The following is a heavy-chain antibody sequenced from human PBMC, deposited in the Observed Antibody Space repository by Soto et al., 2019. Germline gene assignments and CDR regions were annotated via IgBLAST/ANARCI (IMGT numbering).Heavy chain of an antibody. CDR2: MNPSTGNS. V-gene: IGHV1-8*01. D-gene: IGHD1-1*01. Sequence: QVQLVQSGAEVRKPGASVKVSCAASGYTFTSYAISRVRQATGQALEWMGWMNPSTGNSGYAQKFQGRVTMTSDTSISTAHMELSSLRSEDTAVYYCARRAETNGWNGFGADKYYFDFWGQGTLVTVSS. J-gene: IGHJ4*02. CDR3: ARRAETNGWNGFGADKYYFDF. CDR1: GYTFTSYA.